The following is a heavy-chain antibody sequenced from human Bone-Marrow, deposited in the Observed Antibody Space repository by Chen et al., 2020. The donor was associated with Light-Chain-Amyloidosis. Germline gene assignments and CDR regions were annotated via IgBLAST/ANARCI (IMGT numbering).Heavy chain of an antibody. Sequence: EVQLVESGGGLLQQGGSLRLPCAASGFAFISYAMSWVRQAPGKGPEWVANMNRDGSKSYYVDSVQGRFIISRDNAKNSLFLQMNNVRAEDTAVYYCARDINPAYNGMYYDAFDVWGHGTMVTVSS. D-gene: IGHD1-26*01. CDR3: ARDINPAYNGMYYDAFDV. CDR2: MNRDGSKS. V-gene: IGHV3-7*03. CDR1: GFAFISYA. J-gene: IGHJ3*01.